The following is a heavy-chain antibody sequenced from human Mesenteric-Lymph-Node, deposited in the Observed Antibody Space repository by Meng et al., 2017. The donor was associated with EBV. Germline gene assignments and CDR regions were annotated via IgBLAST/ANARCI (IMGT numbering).Heavy chain of an antibody. J-gene: IGHJ5*02. Sequence: QHAGSRLLKPSEPLSLTCTVSGGSISTTNYYWSWVRQSPGKGLEWLGGIYYSGITYYNPSLTSRVDLSVDTSKNRFSLKLFSLTTEDTAVYFCVRSRGWTQVEWFDPWGPGILVTVSS. V-gene: IGHV4-39*01. D-gene: IGHD3/OR15-3a*01. CDR3: VRSRGWTQVEWFDP. CDR2: IYYSGIT. CDR1: GGSISTTNYY.